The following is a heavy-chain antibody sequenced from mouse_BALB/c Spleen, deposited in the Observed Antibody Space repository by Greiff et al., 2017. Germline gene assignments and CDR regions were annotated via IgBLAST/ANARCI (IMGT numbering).Heavy chain of an antibody. CDR2: IWAGGST. Sequence: VKLMESGPGLVAPSQSLSITCTVSGFSLTSYGVHWVRQPPGKGLEWLGVIWAGGSTNYNSALMSRLSISKDNSKSQVFLKMNSLQTDDTAMYYCARVYYGYYAMDYWGQGTSVTVSS. D-gene: IGHD1-2*01. CDR1: GFSLTSYG. V-gene: IGHV2-9*02. J-gene: IGHJ4*01. CDR3: ARVYYGYYAMDY.